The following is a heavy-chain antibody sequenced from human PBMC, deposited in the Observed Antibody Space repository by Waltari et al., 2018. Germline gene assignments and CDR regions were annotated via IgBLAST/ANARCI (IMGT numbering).Heavy chain of an antibody. J-gene: IGHJ4*02. CDR2: MNPNSGNT. Sequence: QVQLVQSGAEVKKPGASVKVSCKASGYTFTSYDINWVRQATGQGLEWMGWMNPNSGNTGYAQKFQGRVTMTRNTSISTAYMELSSLRSEDTAVYYCARAMCYDFWSGYLPDYWGQGTLVTVSS. D-gene: IGHD3-3*01. CDR3: ARAMCYDFWSGYLPDY. CDR1: GYTFTSYD. V-gene: IGHV1-8*01.